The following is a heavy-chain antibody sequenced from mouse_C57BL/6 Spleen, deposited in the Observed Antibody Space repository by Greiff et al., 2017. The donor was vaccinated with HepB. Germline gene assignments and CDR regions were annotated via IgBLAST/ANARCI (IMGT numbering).Heavy chain of an antibody. CDR1: GYTFTDYY. V-gene: IGHV1-26*01. CDR2: INPNNGGT. CDR3: ARPFYGSSSYWYFDV. Sequence: EVQLQQSGPELVKPGASVKISCKASGYTFTDYYMNWVKQSHGKSLEWIGDINPNNGGTSYNQKFKGKATLTVDKSSSTAYMELRSLTSEDSAVYYCARPFYGSSSYWYFDVWGTGTTVTVSS. D-gene: IGHD1-1*01. J-gene: IGHJ1*03.